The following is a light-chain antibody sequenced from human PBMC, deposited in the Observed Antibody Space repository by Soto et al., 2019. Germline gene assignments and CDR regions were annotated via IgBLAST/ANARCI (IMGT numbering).Light chain of an antibody. CDR3: TSYTSSGTHVL. CDR1: SSDVGGYNY. V-gene: IGLV2-14*03. Sequence: QSALTQPASVSGSPGQSVTISCTGTSSDVGGYNYVSWYQHHPGKAPKLMIYDVTDRPSGVSNRFSGSKSGNTASLTISGLQAEDEADYYCTSYTSSGTHVLFGGGTKLTVL. CDR2: DVT. J-gene: IGLJ2*01.